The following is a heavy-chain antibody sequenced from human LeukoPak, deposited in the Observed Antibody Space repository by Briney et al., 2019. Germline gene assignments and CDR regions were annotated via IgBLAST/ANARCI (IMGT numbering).Heavy chain of an antibody. CDR2: ISSSSSYI. Sequence: GGSLRLSCAASGFTFTSYAKTWVRQAPGKGLEWVSSISSSSSYIYYADSVKGRFTISRDNAKNSLYLQMNSLRAEDTAVYYCAREDSYYYGSGSYPFDYWGQGTLVTVSS. CDR1: GFTFTSYA. CDR3: AREDSYYYGSGSYPFDY. J-gene: IGHJ4*02. V-gene: IGHV3-21*01. D-gene: IGHD3-10*01.